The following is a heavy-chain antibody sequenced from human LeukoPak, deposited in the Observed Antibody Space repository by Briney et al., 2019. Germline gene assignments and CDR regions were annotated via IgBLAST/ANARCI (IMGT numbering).Heavy chain of an antibody. J-gene: IGHJ4*02. D-gene: IGHD2-2*01. V-gene: IGHV3-30*03. CDR2: ISYDGSNK. CDR1: GFTFSSYG. Sequence: GGSLRLSCAASGFTFSSYGMHWVRQAPGKGLEWVAVISYDGSNKYYADSVKGRFTISRDNSKNTLYLQMNSLRAEDTAVYYCATQPSRYCSSTSCYDFDYWGQGTLVTVSS. CDR3: ATQPSRYCSSTSCYDFDY.